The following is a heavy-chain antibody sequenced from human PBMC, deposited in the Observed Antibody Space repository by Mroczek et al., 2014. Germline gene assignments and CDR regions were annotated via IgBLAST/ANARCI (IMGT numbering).Heavy chain of an antibody. CDR2: IWYDGSNK. D-gene: IGHD5-12*01. V-gene: IGHV3-33*01. CDR3: ARDLGGYDYVGEGAFDI. Sequence: QVQLVQSGGGVVQPGRSLRLSCAASGFTFSSYGMHWVRQAPGKGLEWVAVIWYDGSNKYYADSVKGRFTISRDNSKNTLYLQMNSLRAEDTAVYYCARDLGGYDYVGEGAFDIWGQGTMVTVSS. CDR1: GFTFSSYG. J-gene: IGHJ3*02.